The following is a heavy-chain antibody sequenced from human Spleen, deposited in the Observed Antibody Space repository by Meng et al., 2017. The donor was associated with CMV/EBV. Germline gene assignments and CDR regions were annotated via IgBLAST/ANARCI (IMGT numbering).Heavy chain of an antibody. D-gene: IGHD1-26*01. CDR2: VSHDGSNT. V-gene: IGHV3-30*04. CDR3: AKGEWELPTFFDY. Sequence: GESLKISCAASGFTFSNYEMHWVRQAPGKGLEWVAVVSHDGSNTYYADSVKGRFTISRDNSNSTLFLQMDSLTPEDTAVYYCAKGEWELPTFFDYWGQGILVTVSS. J-gene: IGHJ4*02. CDR1: GFTFSNYE.